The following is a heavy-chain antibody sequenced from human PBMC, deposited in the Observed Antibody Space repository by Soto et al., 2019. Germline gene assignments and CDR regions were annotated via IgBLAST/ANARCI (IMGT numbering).Heavy chain of an antibody. CDR1: GFTFSSYW. J-gene: IGHJ6*02. Sequence: GGSLRLSCAASGFTFSSYWMHWVRQAPGKGLVCVSRTNSDGSSTSYADSVKGRFTISRDNAKNTLYLQMNSLRAEDTAVYYCARDQGRFLTYYYYGMDVWGQGTTVTVSS. V-gene: IGHV3-74*01. D-gene: IGHD3-3*01. CDR2: TNSDGSST. CDR3: ARDQGRFLTYYYYGMDV.